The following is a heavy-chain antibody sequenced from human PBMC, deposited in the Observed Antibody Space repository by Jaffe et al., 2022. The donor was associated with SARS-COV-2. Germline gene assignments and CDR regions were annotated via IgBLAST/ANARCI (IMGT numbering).Heavy chain of an antibody. CDR1: EFTFSRYI. Sequence: EVQLVESGGGLVKPGGSLRLSCAGSEFTFSRYIMNWVRQAPGKGLEWVSSINSGSSYIYYADSVKGRFTISRDNAKNSLYLQMTSLRAEDTAVYYCARNFDTSGYFPWGYFDLWGRGALVTVSS. V-gene: IGHV3-21*02. CDR3: ARNFDTSGYFPWGYFDL. D-gene: IGHD3-22*01. CDR2: INSGSSYI. J-gene: IGHJ2*01.